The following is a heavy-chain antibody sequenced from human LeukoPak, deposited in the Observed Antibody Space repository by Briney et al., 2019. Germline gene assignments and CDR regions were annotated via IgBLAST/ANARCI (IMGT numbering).Heavy chain of an antibody. CDR1: GYPFPYYA. J-gene: IGHJ4*02. Sequence: ASGEVFCQASGYPFPYYALHWGGPAPGQNLEWMGWITTGRGETRYSQEFQRRITFTRDTSASTVYMDLSDLRSEDTAVYYCARGGKQWRGGNYFDSWGQGTLVAVSS. V-gene: IGHV1-3*03. D-gene: IGHD6-19*01. CDR2: ITTGRGET. CDR3: ARGGKQWRGGNYFDS.